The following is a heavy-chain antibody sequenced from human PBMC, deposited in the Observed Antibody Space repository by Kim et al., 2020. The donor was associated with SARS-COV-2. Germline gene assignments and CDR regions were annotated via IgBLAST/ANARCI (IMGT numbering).Heavy chain of an antibody. CDR2: ISYDGSNR. CDR1: GFSFSYYG. J-gene: IGHJ4*02. Sequence: GGSLRLSCAASGFSFSYYGMHWVRQAPGKGLEWVSVISYDGSNRYYADSVKGRFTISRDNSKNTLYLQMNSLRAEDTAVYYCAKANCGSGSCYMHYWGQG. V-gene: IGHV3-30*18. CDR3: AKANCGSGSCYMHY. D-gene: IGHD3-10*01.